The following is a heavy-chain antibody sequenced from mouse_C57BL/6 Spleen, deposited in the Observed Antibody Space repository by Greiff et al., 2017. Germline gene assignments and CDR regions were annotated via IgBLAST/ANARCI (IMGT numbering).Heavy chain of an antibody. Sequence: EVKLVESGGGLVKPGGSLKLSCAASGFTFSDYGMHWVRQAPEKGLEWVAYISSGSSTIYYADTVKGRFTISRDNAKNTLFLQMTSLRSEDTAMYYCARPFGTTVVAMDYWGQGTSVTVSS. D-gene: IGHD1-1*01. CDR1: GFTFSDYG. J-gene: IGHJ4*01. V-gene: IGHV5-17*01. CDR3: ARPFGTTVVAMDY. CDR2: ISSGSSTI.